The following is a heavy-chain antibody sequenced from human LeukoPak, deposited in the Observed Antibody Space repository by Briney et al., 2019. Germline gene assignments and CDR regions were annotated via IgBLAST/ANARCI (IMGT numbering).Heavy chain of an antibody. V-gene: IGHV4-59*01. D-gene: IGHD1-26*01. CDR2: IYYSGST. Sequence: PSETLSLTCTVSAAPITSYYWSWIRQPPGKGLEWIGYIYYSGSTNYNPSLKSRVAISVDTSKNQVSLRLSSVTAADPAVYYCARGGSIVGATPHDAFDIWGQGTVVTVS. J-gene: IGHJ3*02. CDR3: ARGGSIVGATPHDAFDI. CDR1: AAPITSYY.